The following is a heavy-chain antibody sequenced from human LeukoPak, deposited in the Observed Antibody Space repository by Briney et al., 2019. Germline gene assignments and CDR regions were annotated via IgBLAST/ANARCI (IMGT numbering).Heavy chain of an antibody. V-gene: IGHV4-59*01. D-gene: IGHD2-8*02. CDR1: GASISSYY. Sequence: SETLSLTCTVSGASISSYYWSWIRQPPGKGLEWIGYVYYSASTNYNPSLRGRATMSVDTSKNQFSLKLSSVTAADTAVYYCARDWWLDFWGQRNLVTVSS. CDR3: ARDWWLDF. CDR2: VYYSAST. J-gene: IGHJ4*02.